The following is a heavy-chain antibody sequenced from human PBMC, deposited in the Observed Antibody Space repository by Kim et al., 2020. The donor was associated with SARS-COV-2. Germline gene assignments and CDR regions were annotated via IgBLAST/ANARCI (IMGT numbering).Heavy chain of an antibody. CDR2: ISYDGSNK. J-gene: IGHJ6*02. V-gene: IGHV3-30*18. CDR1: GFTFSRYG. D-gene: IGHD2-2*01. Sequence: GGSLRLSCAASGFTFSRYGMHWVRQAPGKGLEWVAVISYDGSNKYYADSVKGRFTISRDNFKNTLYLQMNSLRAEDTAVYYCAKTRNSIDYYYYGMDVWGQGSTVTGSS. CDR3: AKTRNSIDYYYYGMDV.